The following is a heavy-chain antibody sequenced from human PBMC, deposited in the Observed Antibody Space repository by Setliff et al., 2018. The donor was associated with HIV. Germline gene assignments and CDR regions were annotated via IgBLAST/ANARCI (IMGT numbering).Heavy chain of an antibody. CDR1: GYTFTGYY. Sequence: ASVKVSCKASGYTFTGYYIHWVQQAPGQGFEWMGWINPNSGATNYAQKFQGRVTMTTDTSISTAYMELSRLRSDDTAVYYCARGSGSYSLRSMDVWGKGTTVTVSS. J-gene: IGHJ6*03. CDR3: ARGSGSYSLRSMDV. V-gene: IGHV1-2*02. D-gene: IGHD1-26*01. CDR2: INPNSGAT.